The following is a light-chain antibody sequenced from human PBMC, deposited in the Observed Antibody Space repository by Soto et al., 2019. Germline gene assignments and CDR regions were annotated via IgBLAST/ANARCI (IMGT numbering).Light chain of an antibody. J-gene: IGKJ2*01. V-gene: IGKV3-15*01. CDR3: QQYNNWPPYT. Sequence: EIVMTQSPATLSVSPGERATLSCRASQSVSSNLAWYQQKPGQAPRRLIYGASTRATGIPARFSGSGSGTEFTLTCSSLQSEDFAVYYCQQYNNWPPYTFGQGTKLEIK. CDR1: QSVSSN. CDR2: GAS.